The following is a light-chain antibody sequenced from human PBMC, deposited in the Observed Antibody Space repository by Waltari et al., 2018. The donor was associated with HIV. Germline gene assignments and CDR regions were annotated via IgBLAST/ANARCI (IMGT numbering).Light chain of an antibody. J-gene: IGKJ3*01. CDR2: AAS. V-gene: IGKV1-27*01. CDR1: QGISNY. CDR3: QKYNSAPL. Sequence: DIQMTQSPSSLSASVGDKVTITCRASQGISNYLAWYQKKPGKVPKLLIYAASTLQSGVPSRFGGSGSGTDFTLTISSLQPEDVATYYCQKYNSAPLFGPGTKVDLK.